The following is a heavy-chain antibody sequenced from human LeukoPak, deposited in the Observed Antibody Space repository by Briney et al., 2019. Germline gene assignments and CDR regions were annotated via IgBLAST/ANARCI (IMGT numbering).Heavy chain of an antibody. D-gene: IGHD4-17*01. Sequence: TLSLTCTVSGYSISGGYYWGWIRQPPGKALEWLALIFWDDDKRYSSSLRSRLTITKDTSKNQVVLTMTNMDPVDTATYYCAHRRYGDYIFDYWGQGTLVTVSS. CDR3: AHRRYGDYIFDY. CDR2: IFWDDDK. CDR1: GYSISGGYYW. V-gene: IGHV2-5*02. J-gene: IGHJ4*02.